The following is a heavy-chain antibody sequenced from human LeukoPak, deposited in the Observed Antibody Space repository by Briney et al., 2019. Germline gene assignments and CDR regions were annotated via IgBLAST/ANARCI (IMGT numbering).Heavy chain of an antibody. D-gene: IGHD6-13*01. CDR2: IWYDGSNK. CDR1: GFTFSSYG. Sequence: GGSLRLSCAASGFTFSSYGMHWVRQAPGKEREWVAFIWYDGSNKYYADSVTRRFTISRDNSKNTLYLQMNSLRAEDTAVYYCAKSDSSSWDYYYYMDVWDKATTVTISS. V-gene: IGHV3-30*02. CDR3: AKSDSSSWDYYYYMDV. J-gene: IGHJ6*03.